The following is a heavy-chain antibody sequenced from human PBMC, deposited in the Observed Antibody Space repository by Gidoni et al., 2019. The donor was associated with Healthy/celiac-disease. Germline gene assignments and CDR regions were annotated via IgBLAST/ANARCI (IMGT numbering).Heavy chain of an antibody. Sequence: EVQLVESGGGLVQPGGSLRLSCSASGFTFSSYAMHWVRPAPGKGLEYVSAISSNGGSTYYADSVKGRFTISRDNSKNTLYLQMSSLRAEDTAVYYCVKDRGVISEVYFDYWGQGTLVTVSS. CDR1: GFTFSSYA. D-gene: IGHD3-10*01. V-gene: IGHV3-64D*09. J-gene: IGHJ4*02. CDR2: ISSNGGST. CDR3: VKDRGVISEVYFDY.